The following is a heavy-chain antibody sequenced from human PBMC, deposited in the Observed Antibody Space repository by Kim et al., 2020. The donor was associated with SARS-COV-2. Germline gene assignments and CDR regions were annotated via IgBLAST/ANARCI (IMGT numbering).Heavy chain of an antibody. D-gene: IGHD3-10*01. Sequence: GGSLRLSCAASGFTFSSYAMSWVRKAQGRGLGGFSAIGGVVGAPNTADSVKARSTITRDNSKNTLYLQMNSLGAEDTAVYYCAKGGRAHYYYYYGMDVWGQGTTVTVSS. J-gene: IGHJ6*02. CDR2: IGGVVGAP. CDR1: GFTFSSYA. CDR3: AKGGRAHYYYYYGMDV. V-gene: IGHV3-23*01.